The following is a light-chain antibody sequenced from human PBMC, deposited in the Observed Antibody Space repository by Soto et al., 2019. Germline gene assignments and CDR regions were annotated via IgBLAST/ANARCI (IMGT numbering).Light chain of an antibody. V-gene: IGKV4-1*01. Sequence: DIVMTQSPDSLSVSLGERATINCKSSQSFLYSSNNKNYLAWYQHKPGQPPKLLIYWASTRVSGVPERFSGIGSGTDFTLTISSLKTEDVAFYYCQQYYSNPTFGQGTKVEIK. CDR2: WAS. J-gene: IGKJ1*01. CDR1: QSFLYSSNNKNY. CDR3: QQYYSNPT.